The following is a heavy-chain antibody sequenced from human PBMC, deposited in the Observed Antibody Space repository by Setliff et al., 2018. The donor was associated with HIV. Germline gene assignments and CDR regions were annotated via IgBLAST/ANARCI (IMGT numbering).Heavy chain of an antibody. J-gene: IGHJ4*02. CDR2: INPKNGVT. D-gene: IGHD5-12*01. CDR1: GYTFTANY. Sequence: GASVKVSCKASGYTFTANYMHWARQAPGQGLEWMGWINPKNGVTNYARKFQGRVTMAGDTSISAVYMDLSRLRSDDTAVYYCARAWGGSGYYAFDHWGQGTLVTVSS. V-gene: IGHV1-2*02. CDR3: ARAWGGSGYYAFDH.